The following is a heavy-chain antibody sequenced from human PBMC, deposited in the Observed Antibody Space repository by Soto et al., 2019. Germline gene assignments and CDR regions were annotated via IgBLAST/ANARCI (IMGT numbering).Heavy chain of an antibody. CDR3: ARDLLAYCGGDCYSGWYFDP. V-gene: IGHV1-69*01. D-gene: IGHD2-21*02. Sequence: QVQLVQSGAEVKKPGSSVKVSCKASGGTFSSYAISWVRQAPGQGLEWMGGIIPIFGTANYAQKFQGRVTITADESTSTAYMELSSLRSEDTAVYYCARDLLAYCGGDCYSGWYFDPWGRGTLVTVSS. J-gene: IGHJ2*01. CDR1: GGTFSSYA. CDR2: IIPIFGTA.